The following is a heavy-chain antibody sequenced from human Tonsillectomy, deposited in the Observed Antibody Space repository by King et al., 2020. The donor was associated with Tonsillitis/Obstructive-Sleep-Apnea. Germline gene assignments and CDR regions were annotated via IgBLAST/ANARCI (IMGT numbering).Heavy chain of an antibody. D-gene: IGHD2-2*01. Sequence: VQLVESGGGLVQPGGSLRLSCAASGVTFSSYSMNWVRQAPGKGLEWVSYISTRSSTIYYADSVKGLFTISRDNAKKSLYLQMNSLRDEDTAVYYCARDLYCSSTSCYVPLFDYWGQGTLVTVSS. J-gene: IGHJ4*02. CDR3: ARDLYCSSTSCYVPLFDY. CDR1: GVTFSSYS. CDR2: ISTRSSTI. V-gene: IGHV3-48*02.